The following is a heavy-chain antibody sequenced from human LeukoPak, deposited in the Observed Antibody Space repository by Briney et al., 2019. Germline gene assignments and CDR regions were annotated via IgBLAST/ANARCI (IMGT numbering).Heavy chain of an antibody. D-gene: IGHD3-3*01. V-gene: IGHV4-59*01. CDR1: GGSISSYY. Sequence: SETLSLTCTVSGGSISSYYWSWIRQPPGKGLEWIGYIYYSGSTNYNPSLKSRVTISVDTSRNQFSLKLSSVTAADTAVYYCARGGRFWNNWFDPWGQGTLVTVSS. J-gene: IGHJ5*02. CDR2: IYYSGST. CDR3: ARGGRFWNNWFDP.